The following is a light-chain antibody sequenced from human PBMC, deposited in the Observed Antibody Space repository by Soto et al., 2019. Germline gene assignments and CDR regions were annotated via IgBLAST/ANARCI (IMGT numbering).Light chain of an antibody. J-gene: IGKJ2*01. CDR2: DAS. V-gene: IGKV3-20*01. CDR3: QQYDNSLYT. CDR1: KSVSSSY. Sequence: EIVLTQSPGTLSLSPGERATLSCRASKSVSSSYLAWYQQKPGQAPRLLIYDASARATGIPDRFSGSGSGTDFTLTISRLEPGDFAVYYCQQYDNSLYTFGQGTKLEIK.